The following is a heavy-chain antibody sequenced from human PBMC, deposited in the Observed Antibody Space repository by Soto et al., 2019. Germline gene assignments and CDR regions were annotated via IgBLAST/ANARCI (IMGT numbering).Heavy chain of an antibody. CDR2: VYYSGTT. V-gene: IGHV4-61*01. Sequence: SETLSVTCSVSGGSVSDKTYYWSWIRQPPGKRLEWIGYVYYSGTTNYNPSLKSRVTISVDLSKNRLSLRPSSVTTADTALYYCARTTAVPNTLRSRYFFDYWGQGTLVTVSS. J-gene: IGHJ4*02. D-gene: IGHD4-17*01. CDR3: ARTTAVPNTLRSRYFFDY. CDR1: GGSVSDKTYY.